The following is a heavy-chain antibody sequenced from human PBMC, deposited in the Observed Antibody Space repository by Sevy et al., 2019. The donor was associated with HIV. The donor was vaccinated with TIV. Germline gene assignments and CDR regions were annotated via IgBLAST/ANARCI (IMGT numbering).Heavy chain of an antibody. D-gene: IGHD3-10*01. V-gene: IGHV3-11*04. CDR2: ISSSGSTI. Sequence: GGSLRLSCAASGFTFSDYYMSWIRQAPGKGLEWVSYISSSGSTIYYADSVKGRFTISRDNAKNSRYRQMNSLRAEDTAVYYCARERNTMVRGVGGAFDIWGQGTMVTVSS. J-gene: IGHJ3*02. CDR3: ARERNTMVRGVGGAFDI. CDR1: GFTFSDYY.